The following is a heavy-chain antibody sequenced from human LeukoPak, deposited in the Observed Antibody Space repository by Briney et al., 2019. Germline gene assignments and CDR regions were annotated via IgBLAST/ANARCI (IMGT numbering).Heavy chain of an antibody. V-gene: IGHV3-48*01. J-gene: IGHJ4*02. CDR3: ARGVGGDRDY. CDR2: ISSSSSTT. CDR1: GFTFSIYS. D-gene: IGHD2-21*02. Sequence: GGSLRLSCAASGFTFSIYSMNWVRQAPEKGLEWVSYISSSSSTTYYADSVKGRFTMSRDHAKNSPYLQMNSLRAEDTAVYYCARGVGGDRDYWGQGTLVTVSS.